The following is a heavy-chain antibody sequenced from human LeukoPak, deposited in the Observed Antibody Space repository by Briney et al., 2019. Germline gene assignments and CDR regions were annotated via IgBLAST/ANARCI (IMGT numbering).Heavy chain of an antibody. J-gene: IGHJ4*02. CDR2: IYSGGST. CDR3: ARGFWGYYYDSSYDY. CDR1: GFTFSSYS. Sequence: GGSLRLSCAASGFTFSSYSMNWVRQAPGKGLEWVSVIYSGGSTYYADSVKGRFTISGDNSKNTLYLQMNSLRAEDTAVYYCARGFWGYYYDSSYDYWGQGTLVTVSS. V-gene: IGHV3-66*01. D-gene: IGHD3-22*01.